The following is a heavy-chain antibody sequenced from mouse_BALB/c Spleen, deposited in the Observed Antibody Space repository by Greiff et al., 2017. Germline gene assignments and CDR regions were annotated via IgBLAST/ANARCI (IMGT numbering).Heavy chain of an antibody. J-gene: IGHJ2*01. CDR1: GFAFSSYD. CDR2: ISSGGGST. D-gene: IGHD2-14*01. Sequence: EVMLVESGGGLVKPGGSLKLSCAASGFAFSSYDMSWVRQTPEKRLEWVAYISSGGGSTYYPDTVKGRFTISRDNAKNTLYLQMSSLKSEDTAMYYCARNYRYDERNGYFDYWGQGTTLTVSS. CDR3: ARNYRYDERNGYFDY. V-gene: IGHV5-12-1*01.